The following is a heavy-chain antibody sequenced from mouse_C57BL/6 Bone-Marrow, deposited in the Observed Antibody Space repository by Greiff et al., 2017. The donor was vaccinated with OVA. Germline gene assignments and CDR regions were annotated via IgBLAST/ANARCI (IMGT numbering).Heavy chain of an antibody. V-gene: IGHV3-1*01. CDR1: GYSITSGYD. D-gene: IGHD2-5*01. CDR3: ARRGYSNHQAWFAY. J-gene: IGHJ3*01. CDR2: ISYSGST. Sequence: EVHLVESGPGMVKPSQSLSLTCTVTGYSITSGYDWHWIRHFPGNKLEWMGYISYSGSTNYNPSLKSRISITHDTSKNHFFLKLNSVTTEDTATYYCARRGYSNHQAWFAYWGQGTLVTVSA.